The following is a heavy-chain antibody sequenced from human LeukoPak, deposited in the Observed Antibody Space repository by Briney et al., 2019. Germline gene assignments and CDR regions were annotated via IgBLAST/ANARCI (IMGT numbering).Heavy chain of an antibody. CDR2: TYYRSKWYN. Sequence: SQTLSLTCAISGDGVSSNSAAWNWIGQSPSRGLEWLGRTYYRSKWYNDYAVSVKSRITINPDTPKNQFSLQLNSVTPEDTAVYYCAKQELLSAYDASDIWGQGTMVTVSS. CDR3: AKQELLSAYDASDI. CDR1: GDGVSSNSAA. D-gene: IGHD2-15*01. V-gene: IGHV6-1*01. J-gene: IGHJ3*02.